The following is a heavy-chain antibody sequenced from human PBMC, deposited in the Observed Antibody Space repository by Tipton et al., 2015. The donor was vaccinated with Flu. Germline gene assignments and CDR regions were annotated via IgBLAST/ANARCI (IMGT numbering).Heavy chain of an antibody. Sequence: QVQLVQSGAEVKKPGSSVKVSCKASGGTFNIYPMGWVRQAPGQGLEWMGGIIPVVNTATYAQKFQGRVTITADESTNTTYMEVRSLRSEDTAIYYCVREGSQYNWGQGTLVTVSS. D-gene: IGHD2/OR15-2a*01. CDR2: IIPVVNTA. CDR1: GGTFNIYP. J-gene: IGHJ4*02. V-gene: IGHV1-69*01. CDR3: VREGSQYN.